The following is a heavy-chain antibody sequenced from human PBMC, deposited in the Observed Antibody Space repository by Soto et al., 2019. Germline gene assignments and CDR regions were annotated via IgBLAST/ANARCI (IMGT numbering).Heavy chain of an antibody. CDR2: ISASSSTI. D-gene: IGHD1-20*01. CDR3: ARNDIPTTLDISNWNPIDY. J-gene: IGHJ4*02. V-gene: IGHV3-48*02. Sequence: EVQLVESGGGLVQPGGSLRLSCAASGFTFSTYNMNWVRQAPGKGLEWVAYISASSSTIYYADSVKGRFTISRDNGKNSLSQQMNCLRDEDTALYYCARNDIPTTLDISNWNPIDYWGQGTLVTVSS. CDR1: GFTFSTYN.